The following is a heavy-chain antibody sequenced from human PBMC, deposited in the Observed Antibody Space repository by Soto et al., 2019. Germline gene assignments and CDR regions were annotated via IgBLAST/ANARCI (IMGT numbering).Heavy chain of an antibody. V-gene: IGHV1-8*01. Sequence: QVQLVQSGAEVKKPGASVKVSCKASGYTFTSYDINWVRQATGQGLEWMGWMNPNSGNTGYAQKFQGRVTMTRNTSISTAYMELSSLRSEDTAVYYCTRGGYSSSWFYYYYMDVWGKGTTVTVSS. D-gene: IGHD6-13*01. CDR3: TRGGYSSSWFYYYYMDV. J-gene: IGHJ6*03. CDR1: GYTFTSYD. CDR2: MNPNSGNT.